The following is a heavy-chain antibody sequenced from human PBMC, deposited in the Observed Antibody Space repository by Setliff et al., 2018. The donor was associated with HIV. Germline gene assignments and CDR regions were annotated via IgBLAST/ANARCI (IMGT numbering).Heavy chain of an antibody. Sequence: PSETLSLTCTVSGGSMSSSGPGYYWGWVRQTPGGGLEWIGSVYYRGRTYYNPPLKSRVTISVDTSKNQLSLRLTSMAAADTAMYYCARSQPDTIFGVVTFDCWGQGKMVTAPQ. CDR3: ARSQPDTIFGVVTFDC. V-gene: IGHV4-39*01. D-gene: IGHD3-3*01. CDR1: GGSMSSSGPGYY. CDR2: VYYRGRT. J-gene: IGHJ4*02.